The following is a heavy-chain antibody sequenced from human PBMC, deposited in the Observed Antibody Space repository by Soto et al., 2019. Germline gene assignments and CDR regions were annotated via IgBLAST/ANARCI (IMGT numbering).Heavy chain of an antibody. CDR3: TSGLIVVVAASRLAGY. Sequence: EVQLVESGGGLAKPGGSLRLSCAASGFTFENAWMNWVRQAPGKGLEWVGRIKSKIYGETTDYAAPVKGRFIISRDDSKNTLYLQMSSLKAEDTAVYYCTSGLIVVVAASRLAGYCGQGTLVTVSS. J-gene: IGHJ1*01. CDR1: GFTFENAW. V-gene: IGHV3-15*07. D-gene: IGHD2-21*01. CDR2: IKSKIYGETT.